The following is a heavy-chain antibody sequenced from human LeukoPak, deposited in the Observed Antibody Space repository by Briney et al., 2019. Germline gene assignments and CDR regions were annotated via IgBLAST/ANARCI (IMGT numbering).Heavy chain of an antibody. CDR3: ARVDNITAVDY. CDR2: TFYSGST. V-gene: IGHV4-61*01. J-gene: IGHJ4*02. Sequence: SETLSLTCTVSGGSISSSSSYWSWIRQPPGKGLEWIGYTFYSGSTNYNPSLKSRVTISVDTSKNQFSLKLNSVTAADTAVYYCARVDNITAVDYWGQGTLVTVSS. D-gene: IGHD6-13*01. CDR1: GGSISSSSSY.